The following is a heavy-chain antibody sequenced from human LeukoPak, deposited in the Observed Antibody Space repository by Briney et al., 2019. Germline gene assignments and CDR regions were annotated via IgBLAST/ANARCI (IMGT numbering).Heavy chain of an antibody. Sequence: GGSLRLSCAASGFTFTSYAMNWVRQAPGKGLEWVSVIYSGGSTYYADSVKGRFTISRDNSKNTLYLQMNSLRAEDTAVYYCARDLPIDYWGQGTLVTVSS. J-gene: IGHJ4*02. CDR2: IYSGGST. CDR1: GFTFTSYA. V-gene: IGHV3-53*01. CDR3: ARDLPIDY.